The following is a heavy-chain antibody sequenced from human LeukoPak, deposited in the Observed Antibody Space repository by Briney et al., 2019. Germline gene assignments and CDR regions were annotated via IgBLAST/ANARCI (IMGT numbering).Heavy chain of an antibody. V-gene: IGHV3-23*01. Sequence: GGSLRLSCAASGFTFSSYAMNWVRQAPGKGLEWVSDIRGSGGSTDYADSVKGRFTISRDNAKNSLYLQMNSLRAEDTAVYYCARSGSYPNDYFDYWGQGTLVTVSS. J-gene: IGHJ4*02. CDR3: ARSGSYPNDYFDY. D-gene: IGHD3-10*01. CDR2: IRGSGGST. CDR1: GFTFSSYA.